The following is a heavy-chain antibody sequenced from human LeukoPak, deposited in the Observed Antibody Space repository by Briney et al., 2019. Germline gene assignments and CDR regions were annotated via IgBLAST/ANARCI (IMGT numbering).Heavy chain of an antibody. J-gene: IGHJ4*02. D-gene: IGHD3-22*01. CDR3: ARRSYDSSGYYQFDY. Sequence: ASVKVSCKASGYTFTSYDINWVRQATGQGLEWMGWMNPNSGNTGYAQKFQGRVTITRNTSISTAYMELSSLRSEDTAVYYCARRSYDSSGYYQFDYWGQGTLVTVSS. CDR2: MNPNSGNT. V-gene: IGHV1-8*03. CDR1: GYTFTSYD.